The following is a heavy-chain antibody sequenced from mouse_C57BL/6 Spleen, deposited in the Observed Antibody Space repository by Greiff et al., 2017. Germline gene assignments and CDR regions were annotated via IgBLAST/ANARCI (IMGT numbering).Heavy chain of an antibody. V-gene: IGHV1-15*01. D-gene: IGHD1-1*01. CDR1: GYTFTDYE. CDR2: SDPETGGT. Sequence: QVQLKQSGAELVRPGASVTLSCKASGYTFTDYEMHWVKQTPVHGLEWIGASDPETGGTANNQKFKGKAILTADKSSSTTDMELRSLTSEDSAVYYCTPYYGSFFDYWGQGTTLTVSS. J-gene: IGHJ2*01. CDR3: TPYYGSFFDY.